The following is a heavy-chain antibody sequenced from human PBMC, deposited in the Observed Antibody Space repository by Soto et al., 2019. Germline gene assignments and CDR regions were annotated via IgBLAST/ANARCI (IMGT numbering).Heavy chain of an antibody. D-gene: IGHD2-2*01. CDR3: ARASGSSSTSLISSWFDP. Sequence: SETLSLTCTVSGGSISSYYWSWIRQPAGKGLEWIGRIYTSGSTNYNPSLKSRVTMSVDTSKNQFSLKLSSVTAADTAVYYCARASGSSSTSLISSWFDPWGHGTLVTVSS. CDR2: IYTSGST. V-gene: IGHV4-4*07. CDR1: GGSISSYY. J-gene: IGHJ5*02.